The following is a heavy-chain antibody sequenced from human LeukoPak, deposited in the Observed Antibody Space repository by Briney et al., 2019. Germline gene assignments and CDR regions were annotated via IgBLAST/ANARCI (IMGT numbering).Heavy chain of an antibody. J-gene: IGHJ4*02. V-gene: IGHV3-48*01. CDR3: ARDSGYSSGWAGFDY. CDR2: ISSSSSTI. CDR1: GFTFSSYS. Sequence: GGSLRLSCAASGFTFSSYSMNWVRQAPGKGLEWVSYISSSSSTIYYADSVKGRFTISRDNAKNSLYLQMNSLRAEDTAVYYCARDSGYSSGWAGFDYWGQGTLVTVSS. D-gene: IGHD6-19*01.